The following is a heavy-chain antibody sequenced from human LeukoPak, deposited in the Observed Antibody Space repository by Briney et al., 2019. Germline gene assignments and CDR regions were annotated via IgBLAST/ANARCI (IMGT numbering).Heavy chain of an antibody. CDR1: GFTFSSYG. D-gene: IGHD6-19*01. V-gene: IGHV3-74*01. CDR3: ARGRGLGELAVASFDS. CDR2: LNSDGSST. Sequence: GGSLRLSCAASGFTFSSYGMSWVRQAPGKGLVWVSRLNSDGSSTNYADSVKGRFTISRDNAKNTLYLQMNSLRAEDTAVYYCARGRGLGELAVASFDSWGQGILVTVSS. J-gene: IGHJ4*02.